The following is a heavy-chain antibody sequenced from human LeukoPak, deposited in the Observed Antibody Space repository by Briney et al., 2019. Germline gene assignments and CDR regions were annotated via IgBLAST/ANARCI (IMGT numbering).Heavy chain of an antibody. V-gene: IGHV3-21*01. CDR3: AGDDPRTYYDFWSGINDAFDI. CDR2: ISSSSSYT. J-gene: IGHJ3*02. CDR1: GFTFSSYS. D-gene: IGHD3-3*01. Sequence: GGSLRLSCAASGFTFSSYSMTWVRQAPGKGLEWVSSISSSSSYTYYADSVKGRFTISRDNAKNSLYVQMNSLRVEDTAVYYCAGDDPRTYYDFWSGINDAFDIWGQGTMVTVSS.